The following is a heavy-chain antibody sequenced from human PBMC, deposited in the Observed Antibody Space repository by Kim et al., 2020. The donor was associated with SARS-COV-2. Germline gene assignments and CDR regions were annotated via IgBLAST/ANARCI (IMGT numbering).Heavy chain of an antibody. V-gene: IGHV1-3*01. D-gene: IGHD6-19*01. CDR3: ARDRRHSSGWYNWFDP. Sequence: ASVKVSCKASGYTFTSYAMHWVRQAPGQRLEWMGWINAGNGNTKYSQKFQGRVTITRDTSASTAYMELSSLRSEDTAVYYCARDRRHSSGWYNWFDPWGQGTLVTVSS. CDR2: INAGNGNT. J-gene: IGHJ5*02. CDR1: GYTFTSYA.